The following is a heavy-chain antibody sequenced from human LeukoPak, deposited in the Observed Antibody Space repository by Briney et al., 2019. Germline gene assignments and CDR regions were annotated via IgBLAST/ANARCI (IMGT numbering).Heavy chain of an antibody. V-gene: IGHV4-39*07. Sequence: SETLSLTCTVSGGSISSSSYYWGWIRQPPGKGLEWIGSIYYSGSTYYNPSLKSRVTISVDTSKNQFSLKLSSVTAADTAVYYCARVTRDIAAAGTSQSYWGQGTLVTVSS. J-gene: IGHJ4*02. CDR2: IYYSGST. CDR1: GGSISSSSYY. CDR3: ARVTRDIAAAGTSQSY. D-gene: IGHD6-13*01.